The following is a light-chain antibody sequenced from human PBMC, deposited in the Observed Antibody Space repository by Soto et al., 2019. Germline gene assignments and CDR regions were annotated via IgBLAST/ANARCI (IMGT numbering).Light chain of an antibody. CDR1: QSVTNNY. CDR3: QLYGSSPPFT. V-gene: IGKV3-20*01. CDR2: GAS. Sequence: EIVFMQSPGTLSLSPGERAILSCRASQSVTNNYLAWYRQKPGQAPKLLIYGASNRVTGIPDRFSGNGSGTDFTLTISRLEPEDFAVYYCQLYGSSPPFTFGPGTKVDIK. J-gene: IGKJ3*01.